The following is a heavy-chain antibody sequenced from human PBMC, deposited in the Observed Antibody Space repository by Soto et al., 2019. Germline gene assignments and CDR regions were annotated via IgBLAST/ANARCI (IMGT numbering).Heavy chain of an antibody. Sequence: SEPLSPTCTVPGGSIGSSSYYWGWIRQPPGKGLEWIGSIYYSGSTYYNPSLKSRVTISVDPSKNQFSLKLSSVTAADTAVYYCARQVGIAAAGSLYYGMDVWGQGTTVTVSS. D-gene: IGHD6-13*01. CDR2: IYYSGST. V-gene: IGHV4-39*01. CDR1: GGSIGSSSYY. CDR3: ARQVGIAAAGSLYYGMDV. J-gene: IGHJ6*02.